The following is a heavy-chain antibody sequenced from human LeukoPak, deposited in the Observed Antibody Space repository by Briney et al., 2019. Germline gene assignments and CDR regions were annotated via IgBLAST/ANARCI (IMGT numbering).Heavy chain of an antibody. CDR3: ARVLAYSSGYNSCDY. V-gene: IGHV3-30-3*01. CDR2: ISHDGGNE. Sequence: LSLTCAVSGGSISSSNWWSWVRQAPGMGLEWLAVISHDGGNEYYADSVRGRFTTSRDNSKNTVYLQMDSLRAENTAVYYCARVLAYSSGYNSCDYWGQGTLVTVSS. CDR1: GGSISSSN. J-gene: IGHJ4*02. D-gene: IGHD3-22*01.